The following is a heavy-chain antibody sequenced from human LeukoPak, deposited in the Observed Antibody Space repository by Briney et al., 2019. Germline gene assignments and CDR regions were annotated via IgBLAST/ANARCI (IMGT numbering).Heavy chain of an antibody. CDR2: ISPDGSKT. CDR3: AKNPISGPQKHYYYGLDV. J-gene: IGHJ6*02. CDR1: GFTFSTYG. V-gene: IGHV3-30*18. Sequence: GGSLRLSCAASGFTFSTYGMHWVRQAPGKGLEWVAVISPDGSKTDSLESVKGRFTVSRDNSNNTLYLQINSVKAEDTAVYFCAKNPISGPQKHYYYGLDVWGQGTSVTVSS. D-gene: IGHD6-19*01.